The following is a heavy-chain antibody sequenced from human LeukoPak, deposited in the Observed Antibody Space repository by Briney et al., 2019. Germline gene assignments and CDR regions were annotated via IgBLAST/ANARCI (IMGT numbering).Heavy chain of an antibody. CDR1: GFTFSSYA. J-gene: IGHJ4*02. CDR3: AKRVADYYAAGYFDY. V-gene: IGHV3-23*01. CDR2: ISGSGGST. D-gene: IGHD3-22*01. Sequence: PGGSLRLSCAASGFTFSSYAMSWVRQAPGKGLEWVSAISGSGGSTYYADSVKGRFTISRDNSKNTLYLQMNSLRAEDTAVYYCAKRVADYYAAGYFDYWGQGTLVTVSS.